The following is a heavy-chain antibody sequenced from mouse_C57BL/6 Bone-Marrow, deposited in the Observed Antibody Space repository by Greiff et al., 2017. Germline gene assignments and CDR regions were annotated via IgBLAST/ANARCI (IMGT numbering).Heavy chain of an antibody. D-gene: IGHD1-1*02. J-gene: IGHJ3*01. CDR1: GFTFSSYG. CDR2: ISSGGSYT. Sequence: EVKVVESGGDLVKPGGSLKLSCAASGFTFSSYGMSWVRPTPDKRLEWVATISSGGSYTYYPDSVTGRFTISRDTAKNTLYLQMRSLKSEDTAMDYCARHCGSWFAYWGQGTLVTVSA. V-gene: IGHV5-6*01. CDR3: ARHCGSWFAY.